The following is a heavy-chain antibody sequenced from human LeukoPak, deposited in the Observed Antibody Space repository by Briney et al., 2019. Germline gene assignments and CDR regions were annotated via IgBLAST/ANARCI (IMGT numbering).Heavy chain of an antibody. J-gene: IGHJ3*02. V-gene: IGHV3-9*01. Sequence: GRSLRLSCAASGFTFDDYAVHWVRHARGKGLEWVSGISWNSGSIVYAASVKGRFTISRDNAKNSLYLQMNSLRAEDTALYYCAKDIGYSGYDSAFDIWGQGTMVTVSS. CDR1: GFTFDDYA. CDR3: AKDIGYSGYDSAFDI. CDR2: ISWNSGSI. D-gene: IGHD5-12*01.